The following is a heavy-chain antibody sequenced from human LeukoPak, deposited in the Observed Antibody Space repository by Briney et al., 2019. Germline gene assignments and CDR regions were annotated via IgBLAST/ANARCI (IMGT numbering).Heavy chain of an antibody. CDR1: GYTFTSYG. D-gene: IGHD3-10*01. V-gene: IGHV1-18*01. CDR2: ISAYNGNT. CDR3: ATNYYGSGSYYVYFDY. J-gene: IGHJ4*02. Sequence: ASVKVSCKASGYTFTSYGISWVRQAPGQGLEWMGWISAYNGNTNYAQKLQGRVTMTTDTSTSTAYMELRSLRSDDTAVYYCATNYYGSGSYYVYFDYWGQGTLVTVSS.